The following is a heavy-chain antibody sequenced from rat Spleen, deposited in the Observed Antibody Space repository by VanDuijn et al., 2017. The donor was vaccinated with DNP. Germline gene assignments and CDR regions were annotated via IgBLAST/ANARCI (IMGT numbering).Heavy chain of an antibody. CDR3: TIPDYSDGSYYSGWFAY. V-gene: IGHV5-20*01. D-gene: IGHD1-12*02. J-gene: IGHJ3*01. Sequence: EVQLAESGGGLVQPGRSLKLSCAASGFTFSDYYMAWVRQAPTKGLEWVASISHDGGSTYYRDSVKGRFTIFRDNAKSTLYLQMDSLRSEDTATYYCTIPDYSDGSYYSGWFAYWGQGTLVTVSS. CDR2: ISHDGGST. CDR1: GFTFSDYY.